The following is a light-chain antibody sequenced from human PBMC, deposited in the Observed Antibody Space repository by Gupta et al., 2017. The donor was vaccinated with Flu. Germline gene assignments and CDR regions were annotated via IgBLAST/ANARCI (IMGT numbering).Light chain of an antibody. CDR2: RVS. J-gene: IGKJ1*01. Sequence: DVVMTQSPLSLPVTLGQPASISCRSSQSLVHRNGNTYLTWFQQRPGQSPRRLIYRVSKRDSGVPDLISGSGSGTDFTLKISRVEAEDVGVYYCMQGTHWPTFGQGTKVEIK. V-gene: IGKV2-30*02. CDR1: QSLVHRNGNTY. CDR3: MQGTHWPT.